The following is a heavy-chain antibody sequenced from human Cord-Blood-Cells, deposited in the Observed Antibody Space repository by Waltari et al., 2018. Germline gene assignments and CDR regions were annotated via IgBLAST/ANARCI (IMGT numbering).Heavy chain of an antibody. V-gene: IGHV4-34*01. J-gene: IGHJ4*02. D-gene: IGHD6-13*01. CDR1: GGSFSGYY. Sequence: QVQLQQWGAGLLKPSETLSLTCAVYGGSFSGYYWSWIRQPPGKGPEGIGEINHSGTTNYSPSLKSRVTISVDTSKNQFSLKLSSVTAADTAVYYCARLAAAGTKCFDYWGQGTLVTVSS. CDR3: ARLAAAGTKCFDY. CDR2: INHSGTT.